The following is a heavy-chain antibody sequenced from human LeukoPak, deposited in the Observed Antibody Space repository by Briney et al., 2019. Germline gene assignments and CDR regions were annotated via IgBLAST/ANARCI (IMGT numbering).Heavy chain of an antibody. CDR3: ARDNYDSSTPYYFDY. Sequence: GGSLRLSCEASGFTFTTYSMTWVRQAPGKGLEWVSIISSGSSAIFSADALKGRFTISRDDAKNLLYLDMNSLRAEDTAVYYCARDNYDSSTPYYFDYWGQGTLVTVSS. D-gene: IGHD3-22*01. CDR2: ISSGSSAI. J-gene: IGHJ4*02. CDR1: GFTFTTYS. V-gene: IGHV3-21*01.